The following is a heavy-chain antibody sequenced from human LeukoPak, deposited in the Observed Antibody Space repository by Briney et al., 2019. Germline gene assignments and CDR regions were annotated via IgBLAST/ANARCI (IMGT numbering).Heavy chain of an antibody. CDR2: IYTSGST. CDR1: GGSISSYY. Sequence: SETLSLTCTVSGGSISSYYWSWIRQPAGKGLEWIGRIYTSGSTNYIPSLKSRVTMSVDTSKNQFSLKLSSVTAADTAVYYCARDKSVDFWSGYYTLFDYWGQGTLVTVSS. CDR3: ARDKSVDFWSGYYTLFDY. V-gene: IGHV4-4*07. D-gene: IGHD3-3*01. J-gene: IGHJ4*02.